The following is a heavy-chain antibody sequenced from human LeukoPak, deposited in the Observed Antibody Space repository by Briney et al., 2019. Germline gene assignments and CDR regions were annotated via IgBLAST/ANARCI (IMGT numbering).Heavy chain of an antibody. J-gene: IGHJ4*01. CDR2: MYYSGSA. D-gene: IGHD5-12*01. CDR1: GGSVSSSFYS. CDR3: ASATTYSIDD. V-gene: IGHV4-39*01. Sequence: PLETLSLTCNVSGGSVSSSFYSWGWIRQPPGKGLEWIGSMYYSGSAHYNLSLKSRVTMSVDTSKNQFSLKLSSVTAADTAIYFCASATTYSIDDWGQGTLVTVSS.